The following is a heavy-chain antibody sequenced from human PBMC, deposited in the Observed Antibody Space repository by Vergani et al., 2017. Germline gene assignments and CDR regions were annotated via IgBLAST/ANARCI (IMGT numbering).Heavy chain of an antibody. V-gene: IGHV4-61*02. CDR1: GGSINSQNYY. D-gene: IGHD2-15*01. CDR3: ARGSCLGGSCYKPLFDY. CDR2: IHTSGST. Sequence: QVQLQESGPGLVKPSQTLSLTCTVSGGSINSQNYYWSWIRQPAGKGLEWIGRIHTSGSTNYNPSLKSRVTMSEDTSKNQCYMNLTSVTAADTAVYFCARGSCLGGSCYKPLFDYWGQGILVTVSS. J-gene: IGHJ4*02.